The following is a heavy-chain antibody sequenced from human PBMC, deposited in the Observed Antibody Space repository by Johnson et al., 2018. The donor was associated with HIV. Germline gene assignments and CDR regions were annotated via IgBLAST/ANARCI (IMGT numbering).Heavy chain of an antibody. D-gene: IGHD3-10*01. J-gene: IGHJ3*01. CDR3: ARDFVAFGECTAFDF. Sequence: EVQLVESGGGLVQPGGSLRLSCGASAFTFSSNDMKWVRQAPGQGLEWVSPISGIAHSTYYADSVRGRFTISRDNAKKSLFLQMSSLRAEDTALYYCARDFVAFGECTAFDFWGQGTMVTVSS. CDR1: AFTFSSND. CDR2: ISGIAHST. V-gene: IGHV3-23*04.